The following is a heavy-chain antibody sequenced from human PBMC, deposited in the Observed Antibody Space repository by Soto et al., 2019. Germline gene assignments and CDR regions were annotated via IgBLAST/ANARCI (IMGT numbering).Heavy chain of an antibody. CDR1: GGSISSSSYY. Sequence: QLQLQESGPGLVKPSETLSLTCTVSGGSISSSSYYWGWIRQPPGKGLEWIGSIYYSGSTYYNPSLKSRVTISVDTSKNQFSLKLSSVTAADTAVYYCARHHSGQLWLPKGYYFDYWGQGTLVTVSS. D-gene: IGHD5-18*01. CDR2: IYYSGST. V-gene: IGHV4-39*01. CDR3: ARHHSGQLWLPKGYYFDY. J-gene: IGHJ4*02.